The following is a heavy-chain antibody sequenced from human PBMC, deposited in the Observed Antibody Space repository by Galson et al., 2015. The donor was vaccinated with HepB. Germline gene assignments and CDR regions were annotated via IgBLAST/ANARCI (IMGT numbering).Heavy chain of an antibody. CDR1: GSAFSDYY. CDR3: AREAASNLYRFDF. J-gene: IGHJ4*02. V-gene: IGHV1-2*06. D-gene: IGHD3-16*01. Sequence: SVTVSCKASGSAFSDYYLNWVRQAPGQGLEWMGQINPNSGGTKYAQKFRGRFTMTRDTSINTAYMELSRLRSDDTAIYFCAREAASNLYRFDFWGQGSPVTVSS. CDR2: INPNSGGT.